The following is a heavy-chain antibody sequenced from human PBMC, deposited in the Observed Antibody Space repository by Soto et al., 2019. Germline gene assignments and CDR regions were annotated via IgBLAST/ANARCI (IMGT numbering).Heavy chain of an antibody. V-gene: IGHV3-23*01. Sequence: EVQLLESGGALVQPGGSLRLSCAASGFTFSSYAMSWVRQAPGKGLEWVSSISASGDSTHNADSVKGRFAISRDNSKNTLDLQLNSLTADDTAVYYCAKGGLYNSRWYAGYWGQGTLVTVSS. D-gene: IGHD6-13*01. J-gene: IGHJ4*02. CDR1: GFTFSSYA. CDR2: ISASGDST. CDR3: AKGGLYNSRWYAGY.